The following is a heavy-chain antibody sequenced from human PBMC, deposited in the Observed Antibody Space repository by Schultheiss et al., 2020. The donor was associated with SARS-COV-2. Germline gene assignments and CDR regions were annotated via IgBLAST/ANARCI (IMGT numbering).Heavy chain of an antibody. CDR1: GGSISTSGYY. D-gene: IGHD3-16*02. CDR3: ARGKKVVWGSYRHPLYYFDY. Sequence: SETLSLTCTVSGGSISTSGYYWGWIRQPPGKGLEWIGSIYYSGSTNYNPSLKSRVTISVDTSKNQFSLKLSSVTAADTAVYYCARGKKVVWGSYRHPLYYFDYWGQGTLVTVSS. J-gene: IGHJ4*02. V-gene: IGHV4-39*07. CDR2: IYYSGST.